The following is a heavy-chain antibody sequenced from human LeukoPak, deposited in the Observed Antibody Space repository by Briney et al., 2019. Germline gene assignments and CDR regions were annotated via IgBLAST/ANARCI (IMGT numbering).Heavy chain of an antibody. Sequence: ASVKVSCKASGGTFSSYAISWVRQAPGQGLEWMGGIIAIFGTANYAQKFQGRVTITTDKSTSTAYMELSSLRSEDTAVYYCARSSDILTGYWTFDYWGQGTLVTVSS. CDR2: IIAIFGTA. CDR1: GGTFSSYA. D-gene: IGHD3-9*01. J-gene: IGHJ4*02. CDR3: ARSSDILTGYWTFDY. V-gene: IGHV1-69*05.